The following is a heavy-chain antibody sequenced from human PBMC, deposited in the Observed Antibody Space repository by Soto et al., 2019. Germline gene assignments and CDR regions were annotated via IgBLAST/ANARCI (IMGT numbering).Heavy chain of an antibody. Sequence: PGESLKISCKGSGYSFTSYWIRWVRQMPGEGLEWMGRIDPSDSYTNYSPSFQGHVTISADKSISTAYLQWSSLKASDTAMYYFARPFSRSDYGDPWEAFDIWGQGTMVTVSS. CDR1: GYSFTSYW. CDR2: IDPSDSYT. CDR3: ARPFSRSDYGDPWEAFDI. J-gene: IGHJ3*02. V-gene: IGHV5-10-1*01. D-gene: IGHD4-17*01.